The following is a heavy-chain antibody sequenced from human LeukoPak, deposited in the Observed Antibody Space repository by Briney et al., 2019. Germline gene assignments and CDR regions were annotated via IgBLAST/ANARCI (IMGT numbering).Heavy chain of an antibody. Sequence: QSGGPLRLSCAASGFTFSSYWMNWARQAPGKGLEWVASINHNGNVNYYVDSVKGRFTISRDNAKNSLYLQMSNLRAEDTAVYFCARGGGLDVWGQGATVTVSS. CDR3: ARGGGLDV. D-gene: IGHD3-16*01. V-gene: IGHV3-7*03. CDR2: INHNGNVN. CDR1: GFTFSSYW. J-gene: IGHJ6*02.